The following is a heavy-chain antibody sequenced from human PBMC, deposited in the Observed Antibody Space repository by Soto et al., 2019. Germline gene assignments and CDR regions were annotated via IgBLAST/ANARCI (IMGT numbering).Heavy chain of an antibody. CDR3: ATSYPKMVTNGGFHY. CDR1: GYNFTTYW. D-gene: IGHD2-15*01. J-gene: IGHJ4*02. Sequence: PGESLKISCKSSGYNFTTYWIGWVRQMPGKGLEWMGIIYPGDSDTRYSPSFQGQVTISADKSINTAYLQWSSLKASDTAIYYCATSYPKMVTNGGFHYWGQGTLVTVSS. V-gene: IGHV5-51*01. CDR2: IYPGDSDT.